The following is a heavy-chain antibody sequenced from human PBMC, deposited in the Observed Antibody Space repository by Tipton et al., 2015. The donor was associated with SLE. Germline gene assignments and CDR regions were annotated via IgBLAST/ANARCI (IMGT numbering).Heavy chain of an antibody. Sequence: TLSLTCAVSGGSINSYYWSWIRQPPEMGLEWIGYIYYSGITSYNPSLKSRVTISVDTSKNQFSLKLSSVTAADTAVYFCARGELYSGASLYYFEYWGQGTLVTVSS. CDR1: GGSINSYY. CDR2: IYYSGIT. CDR3: ARGELYSGASLYYFEY. V-gene: IGHV4-59*01. J-gene: IGHJ4*02. D-gene: IGHD1-7*01.